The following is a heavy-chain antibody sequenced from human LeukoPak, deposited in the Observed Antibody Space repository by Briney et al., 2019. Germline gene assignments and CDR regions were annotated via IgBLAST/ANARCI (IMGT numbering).Heavy chain of an antibody. CDR1: GGSFSGYY. D-gene: IGHD3-10*01. Sequence: SETLSLTCAVYGGSFSGYYWSWIRQPPGKGLEWIGEINHSGSTNYNPSLKSRVTISVDTSKNQFSLKLSSVTAADTAVYYCARRGGWFGELLYYYYYYMDVWGKGTTVTISS. V-gene: IGHV4-34*01. CDR2: INHSGST. CDR3: ARRGGWFGELLYYYYYYMDV. J-gene: IGHJ6*03.